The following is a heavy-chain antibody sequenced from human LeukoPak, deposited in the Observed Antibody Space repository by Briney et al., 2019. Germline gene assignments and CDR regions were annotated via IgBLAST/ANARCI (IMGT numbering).Heavy chain of an antibody. V-gene: IGHV3-21*04. D-gene: IGHD5/OR15-5a*01. CDR2: ISSSSSYI. J-gene: IGHJ6*03. CDR1: GFTFTSYG. Sequence: GGSLRLSCAASGFTFTSYGMTWVRQAPGKGLEWVSSISSSSSYIYYSDSVKGRFTISRDNAKNSLYLQMNSLRAEDTALYYCARVYELREEDYYYYYMDAWGKGTTVTVSS. CDR3: ARVYELREEDYYYYYMDA.